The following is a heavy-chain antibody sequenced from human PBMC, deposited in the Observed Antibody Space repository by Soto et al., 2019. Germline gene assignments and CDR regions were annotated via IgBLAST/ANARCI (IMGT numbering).Heavy chain of an antibody. CDR1: GFSLNDYE. CDR3: AGAAYRSLRYSESLYGMDV. CDR2: ISRSGDII. Sequence: EVQLVESGGGLVQPGGSLRLSCVVSGFSLNDYEMHWVRQAPGSGLEWMLYISRSGDIIYYADSARGRFAISRDNAKNYLYLQMNSLRVEDTAVYYCAGAAYRSLRYSESLYGMDVWGQGTTVTVSS. V-gene: IGHV3-48*03. J-gene: IGHJ6*02. D-gene: IGHD3-10*01.